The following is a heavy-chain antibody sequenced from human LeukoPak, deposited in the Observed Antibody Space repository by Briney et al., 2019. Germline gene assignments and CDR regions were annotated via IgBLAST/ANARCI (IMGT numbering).Heavy chain of an antibody. CDR3: ARENWAPYD. J-gene: IGHJ4*02. V-gene: IGHV3-7*01. CDR2: IKQGGSER. CDR1: GFTFTKYW. Sequence: GESLKISCAASGFTFTKYWMTWVRQAPGKGLEWVANIKQGGSERNYVDTVKGRFIISRDNAKNLLYLQMNSLRAEDTAVYYCARENWAPYDWGQGTLVTVSS. D-gene: IGHD3-3*01.